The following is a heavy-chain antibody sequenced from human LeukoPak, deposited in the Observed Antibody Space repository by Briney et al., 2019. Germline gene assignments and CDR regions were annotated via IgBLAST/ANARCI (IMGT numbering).Heavy chain of an antibody. J-gene: IGHJ4*02. Sequence: PGGSLRLSCVVSGFTFSSFEMNWVRQAPGRGLEWVSYTSSSGSTLYYADSVKGRFSTSRDNAKNSLYLQMNSLRAEDTAVYYCVRGLDYNVAWVYWGQGTLVTVSS. CDR3: VRGLDYNVAWVY. CDR2: TSSSGSTL. D-gene: IGHD3-10*01. CDR1: GFTFSSFE. V-gene: IGHV3-48*03.